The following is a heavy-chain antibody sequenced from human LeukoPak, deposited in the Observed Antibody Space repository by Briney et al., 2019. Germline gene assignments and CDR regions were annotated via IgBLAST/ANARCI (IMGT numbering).Heavy chain of an antibody. CDR3: ARGYYYDSSGYYYPPDY. D-gene: IGHD3-22*01. V-gene: IGHV3-30*04. CDR1: GFTFNSYA. CDR2: ISYDGSEE. J-gene: IGHJ4*02. Sequence: GTSLRLSCAASGFTFNSYAMHWVRQAPGKGLEWVAVISYDGSEEYYADFVEGRFTMSRDNSENMLDMQMNSLRVEDTAFYYCARGYYYDSSGYYYPPDYWGQGDLVTVSS.